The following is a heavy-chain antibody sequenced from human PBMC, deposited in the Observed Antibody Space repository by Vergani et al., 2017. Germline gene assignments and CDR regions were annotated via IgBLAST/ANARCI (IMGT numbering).Heavy chain of an antibody. J-gene: IGHJ3*02. D-gene: IGHD5-24*01. Sequence: QVTFKESGPALVNPRQALTLTCTFSGFSLTSSRMRVSWFRQSPGKALEWLARIDWDDDKFYDRSLKTRLTISKYTSKNQVVLRMTNMDPVDTAMYYCAQMLSKNGYNYDAFDIWGQGTMVIVSS. CDR2: IDWDDDK. V-gene: IGHV2-70*04. CDR1: GFSLTSSRMR. CDR3: AQMLSKNGYNYDAFDI.